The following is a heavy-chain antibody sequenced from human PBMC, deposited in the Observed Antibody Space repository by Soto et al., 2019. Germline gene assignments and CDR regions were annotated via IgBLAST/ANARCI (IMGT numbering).Heavy chain of an antibody. CDR1: GYSLSALS. CDR2: LNPDDGET. Sequence: QVQLAQSGAEVRKPGASVKVSCKVSGYSLSALSMHWVRQSPGQGLEWIGRLNPDDGETLCPTRFKGRITVTEDTSSDTAFMELTSLTSVDTAVYYCASNTGRSPALDFWGPGTMLIVSS. J-gene: IGHJ3*01. V-gene: IGHV1-24*01. CDR3: ASNTGRSPALDF. D-gene: IGHD5-18*01.